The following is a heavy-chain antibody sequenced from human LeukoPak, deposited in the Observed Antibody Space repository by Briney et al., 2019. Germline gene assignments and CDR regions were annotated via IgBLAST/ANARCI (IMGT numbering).Heavy chain of an antibody. CDR1: GYTFTTYT. Sequence: ASVTVSCKASGYTFTTYTISWVRRAPGQGLEWMGWISPYNGNTNYAQKLQGRVTMTTDTSTGTAYMELRSLRSDDTAVYYCAREEGAPIAAANIWGLGTMVTVSS. J-gene: IGHJ3*02. CDR3: AREEGAPIAAANI. CDR2: ISPYNGNT. D-gene: IGHD6-13*01. V-gene: IGHV1-18*04.